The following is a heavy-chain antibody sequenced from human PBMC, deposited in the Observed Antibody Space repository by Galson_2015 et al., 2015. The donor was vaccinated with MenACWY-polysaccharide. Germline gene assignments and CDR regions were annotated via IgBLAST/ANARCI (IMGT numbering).Heavy chain of an antibody. CDR1: RFSFSNYW. CDR3: ARGSLYCGGDCYSDY. Sequence: SLRLSCAASRFSFSNYWMHWVRQAPGKGLVWVSRINSDGSHTAYADSVKGRFTISRDNVKNTLYLQMNGLRAEDTAVYYCARGSLYCGGDCYSDYWGQGTLVTVSS. D-gene: IGHD2-21*02. CDR2: INSDGSHT. V-gene: IGHV3-74*01. J-gene: IGHJ4*02.